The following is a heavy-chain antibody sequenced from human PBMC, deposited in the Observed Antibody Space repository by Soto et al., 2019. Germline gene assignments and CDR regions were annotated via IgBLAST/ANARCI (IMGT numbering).Heavy chain of an antibody. CDR2: INGAGGST. CDR3: ATERARGGNFYGLLNN. Sequence: GGSLRLSCSASGFTFSDYAMAWVRQAPSQGLEWVAGINGAGGSTYYADSVRGRFTISRDDSKNTLYVQMDSLRADDAAIYYCATERARGGNFYGLLNNWGQGALVTVSS. J-gene: IGHJ4*02. CDR1: GFTFSDYA. V-gene: IGHV3-23*01. D-gene: IGHD3-10*01.